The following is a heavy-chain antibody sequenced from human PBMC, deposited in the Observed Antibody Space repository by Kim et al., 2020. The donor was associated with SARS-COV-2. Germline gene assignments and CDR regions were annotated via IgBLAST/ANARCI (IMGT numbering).Heavy chain of an antibody. D-gene: IGHD2-2*01. CDR3: ARGERDCSSTSCAPTLRFDP. Sequence: SETLSLICAVYGGSFSGYYWSWIRQPPGKGLEWIGEINHSGSTNYNPSPKSRGTISVDTSKNQFSLKLSSMTAADKAVYYCARGERDCSSTSCAPTLRFDPWGQGTLVTVSS. V-gene: IGHV4-34*01. CDR1: GGSFSGYY. J-gene: IGHJ5*02. CDR2: INHSGST.